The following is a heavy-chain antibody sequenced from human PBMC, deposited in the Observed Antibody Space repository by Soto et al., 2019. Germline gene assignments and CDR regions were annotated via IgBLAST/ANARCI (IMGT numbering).Heavy chain of an antibody. Sequence: PSETLSLTCTVTGDSISSRSYYWGWIRQPPGKGLEWIGSIYYSGSTYNNPSLRSRVSMSIDTSKDQFSLKLKSVTAEDTALYFSASKRNYVVTQASFAVWGPRSLVPVS. D-gene: IGHD3-16*01. CDR3: ASKRNYVVTQASFAV. J-gene: IGHJ1*01. CDR2: IYYSGST. CDR1: GDSISSRSYY. V-gene: IGHV4-39*01.